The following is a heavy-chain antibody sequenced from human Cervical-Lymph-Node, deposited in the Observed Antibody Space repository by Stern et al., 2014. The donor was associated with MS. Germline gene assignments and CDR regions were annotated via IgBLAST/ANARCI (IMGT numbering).Heavy chain of an antibody. V-gene: IGHV2-5*02. CDR1: GFSLNSAGVG. CDR2: IYSEDDK. J-gene: IGHJ3*01. Sequence: QVTLKESGPTLVKPTQTLTLTCALSGFSLNSAGVGVGWIRQPPGKALEWLAVIYSEDDKRHSPSLKTRLTITKDTSKNHVVLTLTNMDPVDTGTYYCAARGGFCGGGSCSSAGFDFWGQGTTVTVSS. CDR3: AARGGFCGGGSCSSAGFDF. D-gene: IGHD2-15*01.